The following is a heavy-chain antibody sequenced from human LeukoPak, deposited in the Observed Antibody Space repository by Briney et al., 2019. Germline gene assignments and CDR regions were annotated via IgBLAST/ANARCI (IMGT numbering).Heavy chain of an antibody. CDR1: GFIFSNYV. CDR3: AKAGVTMIRGVPIDY. V-gene: IGHV3-23*01. CDR2: ISGSGGTT. D-gene: IGHD3-10*01. Sequence: QPGGSLRLSCEASGFIFSNYVMSWVRQAPGKGLQWVSAISGSGGTTFYADSVEGRFTISRDNSKNTLYLQMNSLRADDTAVYYCAKAGVTMIRGVPIDYWGQGTLVTVSS. J-gene: IGHJ4*02.